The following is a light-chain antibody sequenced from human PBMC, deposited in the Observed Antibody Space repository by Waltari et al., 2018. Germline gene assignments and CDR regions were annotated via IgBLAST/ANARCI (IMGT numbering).Light chain of an antibody. CDR2: AAS. V-gene: IGKV1-6*01. J-gene: IGKJ1*01. Sequence: AIQMTQSPSSLSVSVGDRVTINCRASQDIRSDLGWYQQKPGKAPKLLIYAASSLQSGVPSRFSSSGSGTDFTLTISSLQPEDFASYYCLQDHNYPWTFGQGTTVEIK. CDR1: QDIRSD. CDR3: LQDHNYPWT.